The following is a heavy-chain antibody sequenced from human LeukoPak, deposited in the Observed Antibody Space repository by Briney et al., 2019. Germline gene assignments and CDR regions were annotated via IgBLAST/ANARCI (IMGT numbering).Heavy chain of an antibody. J-gene: IGHJ4*02. CDR1: GGTFSSYA. CDR3: ARATAQDFWSGYYDGFDY. Sequence: ASVKVSCXASGGTFSSYAISWVRQAPGQGLAWMGGMIPIFGTANYAQKFQGRVTITADESTSTPYMELSSLRSEDTAVYYCARATAQDFWSGYYDGFDYWGQGTLATVSS. D-gene: IGHD3-3*01. CDR2: MIPIFGTA. V-gene: IGHV1-69*13.